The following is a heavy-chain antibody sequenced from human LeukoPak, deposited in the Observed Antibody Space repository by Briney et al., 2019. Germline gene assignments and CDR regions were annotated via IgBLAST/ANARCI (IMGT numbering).Heavy chain of an antibody. D-gene: IGHD4-17*01. CDR3: ATTVTTWGVFDY. CDR1: GFTVSSNY. J-gene: IGHJ4*02. Sequence: GGSLRLSCAASGFTVSSNYMSWVRQAPGKGLEWVSVIYSGGSTYYADSVKGRFTVSRDNSKNTLYLQMNSLRAEDTAVYYCATTVTTWGVFDYWGQGTLVTVSS. CDR2: IYSGGST. V-gene: IGHV3-53*01.